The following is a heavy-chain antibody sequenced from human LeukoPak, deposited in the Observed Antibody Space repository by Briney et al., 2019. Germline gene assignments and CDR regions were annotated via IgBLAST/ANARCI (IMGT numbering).Heavy chain of an antibody. CDR1: GGSIMNGPHY. J-gene: IGHJ3*01. V-gene: IGHV4-61*02. CDR2: IYISGGT. Sequence: SQTLSLTCTVSGGSIMNGPHYWHWIRQPAGKGLEWVGRIYISGGTYYNPPLKSRVTISIDKSKNQFSLDLSSVTAADTAVYYCARWSYGDFDALDVWGQGTMVTVSS. D-gene: IGHD4-17*01. CDR3: ARWSYGDFDALDV.